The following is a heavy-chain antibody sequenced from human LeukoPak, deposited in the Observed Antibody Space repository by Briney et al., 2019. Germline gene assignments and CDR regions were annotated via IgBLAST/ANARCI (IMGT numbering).Heavy chain of an antibody. V-gene: IGHV1-69*17. CDR1: GGTFSNYA. CDR3: ARELYCSSTSCYFVRGFDP. Sequence: SVKVSCKASGGTFSNYAISWVRQAPGQGLEWMGGIIPIFGIANYAQKLQGRVTMTTDTSTSTAYMELRSLRSDDTAVYYCARELYCSSTSCYFVRGFDPWGQGILVTVSS. CDR2: IIPIFGIA. D-gene: IGHD2-2*01. J-gene: IGHJ5*02.